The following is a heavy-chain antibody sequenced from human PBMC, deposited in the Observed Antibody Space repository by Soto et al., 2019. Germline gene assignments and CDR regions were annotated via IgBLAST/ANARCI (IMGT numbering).Heavy chain of an antibody. Sequence: SDTLSLTCTFSVFSIFQYYCSLILRPPVRGLQWIGDVYHTGTTTYSPSLKSSVTISVDKSKNQVSLRLNSVTAADTEVYYCARDGGKDQILYYGMEVWGQGNAVNV. J-gene: IGHJ6*01. D-gene: IGHD3-16*01. CDR1: VFSIFQYY. CDR3: ARDGGKDQILYYGMEV. CDR2: VYHTGTT. V-gene: IGHV4-59*01.